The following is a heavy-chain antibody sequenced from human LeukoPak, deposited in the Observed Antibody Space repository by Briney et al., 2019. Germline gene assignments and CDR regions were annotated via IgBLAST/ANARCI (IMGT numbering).Heavy chain of an antibody. J-gene: IGHJ3*02. CDR1: VGTLSSYA. Sequence: GASVTVSCKASVGTLSSYAISWVRQAPGQGLEWMGGIFPIFGTANYAQKFQGRVTITADESTSTAYMEPRSLRSEDTSVYYCPRRPTIVATIDDAFDIWGQRKMVTVSS. CDR2: IFPIFGTA. D-gene: IGHD5-12*01. CDR3: PRRPTIVATIDDAFDI. V-gene: IGHV1-69*13.